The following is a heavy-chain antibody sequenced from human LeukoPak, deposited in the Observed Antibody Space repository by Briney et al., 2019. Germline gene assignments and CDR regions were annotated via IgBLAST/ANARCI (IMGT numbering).Heavy chain of an antibody. J-gene: IGHJ4*02. D-gene: IGHD3-10*01. CDR3: AKGPYYYGSGNLFDY. CDR2: ISGSGGST. V-gene: IGHV3-23*01. CDR1: GFTFSSYA. Sequence: PGGSLRLSCAASGFTFSSYAMSWVRQAPGKGLEWVSAISGSGGSTYYADSVKGRFTIPRDNSKNTLYLQMNSLRAEDTAVYYCAKGPYYYGSGNLFDYWGQGTLVTVSS.